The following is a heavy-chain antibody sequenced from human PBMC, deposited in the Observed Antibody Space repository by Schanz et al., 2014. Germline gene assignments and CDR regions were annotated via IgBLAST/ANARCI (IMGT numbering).Heavy chain of an antibody. CDR1: GFAFSDYG. CDR2: VRNRRNSDII. V-gene: IGHV3-72*01. Sequence: EVQLVESGGGVVQPGKSLRLSCAASGFAFSDYGMHWVRQAPGKGLEWLGRVRNRRNSDIIEYAASVEGRFTISRDESKNSVYLQMNSLQTDDTAVYYCFSMHYGNSVYWGQGTLVTVSS. CDR3: FSMHYGNSVY. J-gene: IGHJ4*02. D-gene: IGHD1-7*01.